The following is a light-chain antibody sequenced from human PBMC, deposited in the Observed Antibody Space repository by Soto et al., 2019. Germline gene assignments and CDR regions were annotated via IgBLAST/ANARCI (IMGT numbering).Light chain of an antibody. Sequence: DIQMTQSPSSLSASVGDRVTITCRASQGISNYLAWYQQKPGKVPALLIYGASTLQSGVPSRFSGSGSGTDFALTISSLQPEDVATYYCQNSNSAPRTFGQGTKVEIK. CDR2: GAS. CDR3: QNSNSAPRT. V-gene: IGKV1-27*01. CDR1: QGISNY. J-gene: IGKJ1*01.